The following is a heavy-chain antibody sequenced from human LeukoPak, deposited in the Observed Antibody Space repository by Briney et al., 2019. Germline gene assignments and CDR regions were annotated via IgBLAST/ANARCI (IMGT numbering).Heavy chain of an antibody. CDR2: IYYSGSP. CDR1: GGSISSYY. D-gene: IGHD6-19*01. J-gene: IGHJ4*02. V-gene: IGHV4-59*01. CDR3: ARDHGSGWYSLDY. Sequence: PSETLSLTCTVXGGSISSYYWSWLRQPPGKGVEWIGYIYYSGSPNYNPSLKSRVTISVDTSKHQFSLKLSSVTAAGTAVYYCARDHGSGWYSLDYWGQGTLVTVSS.